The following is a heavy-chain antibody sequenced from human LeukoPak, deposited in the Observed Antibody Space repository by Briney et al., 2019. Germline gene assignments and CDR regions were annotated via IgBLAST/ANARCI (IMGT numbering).Heavy chain of an antibody. D-gene: IGHD2-2*01. CDR3: ARGTDIVVVPAAEIDC. CDR2: IWYDGSNK. V-gene: IGHV3-33*01. Sequence: GGSLRLSCAASGFTFSSYGMHWVRQAPGKGLEWVAVIWYDGSNKYYADSVKGRFTISRDNSKNTLYLQMNSLRAEDTAVYYCARGTDIVVVPAAEIDCWGQGTLVTVSS. J-gene: IGHJ4*02. CDR1: GFTFSSYG.